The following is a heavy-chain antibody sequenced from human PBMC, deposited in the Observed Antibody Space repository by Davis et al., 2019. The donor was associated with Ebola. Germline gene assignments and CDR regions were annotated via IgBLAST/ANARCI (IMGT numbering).Heavy chain of an antibody. J-gene: IGHJ6*04. D-gene: IGHD6-13*01. CDR1: GYTFTSYD. Sequence: AASVKVSCKASGYTFTSYDINWVRQATGQGLEWMRWMNPNSGNTGYAQKFQGRVTMTRDTSISTAYMELSRLRSDDTAVYYCAREEIAAAEGGMDVWGKGTTVTVSS. V-gene: IGHV1-8*01. CDR3: AREEIAAAEGGMDV. CDR2: MNPNSGNT.